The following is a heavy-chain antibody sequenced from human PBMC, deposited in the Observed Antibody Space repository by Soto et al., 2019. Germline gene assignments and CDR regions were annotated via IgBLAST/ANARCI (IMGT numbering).Heavy chain of an antibody. D-gene: IGHD3-10*01. Sequence: QVQLVQSGAEVKKPGASVKVSCKASGYTFTLYGISWVRQAPGHALEWMGWINVYNGNTNYAQKLQGRVTMTTDTSTSTGYMDLGSLRACDTAVYVSATASTRGEYDDLGQGTLVTVSS. V-gene: IGHV1-18*01. CDR1: GYTFTLYG. CDR3: ATASTRGEYDD. J-gene: IGHJ4*02. CDR2: INVYNGNT.